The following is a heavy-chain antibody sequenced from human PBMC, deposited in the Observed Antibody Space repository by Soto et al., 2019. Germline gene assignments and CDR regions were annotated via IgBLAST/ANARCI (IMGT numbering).Heavy chain of an antibody. V-gene: IGHV3-49*03. CDR1: GFTFFDYA. J-gene: IGHJ3*02. CDR3: TRRSYYYDSSGYRNDAFDI. Sequence: GSLRLSCTASGFTFFDYAMIWFRHSPVKWREWVVFIRSKAYGGTTEYAASVKGRFTISRDDSKSIAYLQMNSQKTEDTAVYYCTRRSYYYDSSGYRNDAFDIWGQGTMVTVSS. D-gene: IGHD3-22*01. CDR2: IRSKAYGGTT.